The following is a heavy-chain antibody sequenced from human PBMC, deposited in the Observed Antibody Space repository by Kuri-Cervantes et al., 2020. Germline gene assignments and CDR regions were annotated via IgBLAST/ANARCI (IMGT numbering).Heavy chain of an antibody. J-gene: IGHJ4*02. Sequence: SETLSLTCAVSGYSISSGYYWGWIRQPPGKGLEWIGYIYYSGTTNYNPSLKSRVAISLDWSKSQFSLTMTSVTAADTAVYYCASGFEKTRVFPVYWGQGTLVTVSS. CDR1: GYSISSGYY. CDR2: IYYSGTT. D-gene: IGHD2-2*03. CDR3: ASGFEKTRVFPVY. V-gene: IGHV4-38-2*01.